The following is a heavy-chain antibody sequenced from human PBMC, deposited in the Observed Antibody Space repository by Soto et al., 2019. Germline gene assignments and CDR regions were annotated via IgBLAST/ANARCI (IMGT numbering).Heavy chain of an antibody. D-gene: IGHD2-2*01. Sequence: QVQLVESGGGVVQPGRSLRLSCAASGFTFSNHAMHWVHQAPGEGLEWVAFIWYDGSSKYYADSVKGRFTISRDNPQNTLYLQMNSLRAEDTAVYYCARDSSSTGLYFDYWGQGTLVTVSS. CDR1: GFTFSNHA. CDR3: ARDSSSTGLYFDY. CDR2: IWYDGSSK. J-gene: IGHJ4*02. V-gene: IGHV3-33*01.